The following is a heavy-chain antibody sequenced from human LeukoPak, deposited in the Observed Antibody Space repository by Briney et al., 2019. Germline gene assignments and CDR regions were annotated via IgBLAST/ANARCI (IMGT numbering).Heavy chain of an antibody. J-gene: IGHJ4*02. CDR1: GFTFSSYG. V-gene: IGHV3-33*06. CDR2: IWYDGSNK. CDR3: AKYYYDSSGYLTDY. Sequence: PGRSLRLSCAASGFTFSSYGMHWVRQAPGKGLEWVAVIWYDGSNKYYADSVKGRFTISRDNSKNTLYLQMNSLRAEDTAVYYCAKYYYDSSGYLTDYWGQGTLVTVSS. D-gene: IGHD3-22*01.